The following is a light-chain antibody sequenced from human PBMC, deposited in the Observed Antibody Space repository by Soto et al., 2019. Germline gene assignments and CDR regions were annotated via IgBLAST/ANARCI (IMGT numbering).Light chain of an antibody. CDR2: DAS. V-gene: IGKV1-5*01. J-gene: IGKJ1*01. Sequence: DIQMTQSPSTLSAFVGDRVTITCRASQTIRNYLAWYQQKPGQAPDLLIYDASSLENDVPSRFSGSGFGTEFTLTISSLQPDDSATYYCQQYGLQGTFGQGTKVDIK. CDR3: QQYGLQGT. CDR1: QTIRNY.